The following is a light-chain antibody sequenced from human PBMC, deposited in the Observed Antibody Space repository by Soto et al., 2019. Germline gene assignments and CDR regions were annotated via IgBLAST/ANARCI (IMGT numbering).Light chain of an antibody. CDR1: QDINNY. Sequence: DIQMTQSPSSLSASVGDRVTITCQASQDINNYLNWFQQKPGQAPKLLIYDASNLQTGVPSRFSGSGSGTDFTFTISRLQPEDIATYYCQHYDNLLFTFGPGTKVDFK. V-gene: IGKV1-33*01. J-gene: IGKJ3*01. CDR3: QHYDNLLFT. CDR2: DAS.